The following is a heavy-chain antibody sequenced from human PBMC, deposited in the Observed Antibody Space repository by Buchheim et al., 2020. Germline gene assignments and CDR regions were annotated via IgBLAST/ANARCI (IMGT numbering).Heavy chain of an antibody. J-gene: IGHJ6*02. CDR1: GFTFSNYA. CDR2: ISANGENT. Sequence: EVQLLESGGGLVQPGGSLRLSCAASGFTFSNYAMSWVRQAPGKGLEWVSGISANGENTFYVDSVKGRFTLSRDNSKNTLELQMNSMRAEDTAVYYCAKDFAASWAYDFWSGYYSRENYYYYYYAMDVWGQGTT. V-gene: IGHV3-23*01. CDR3: AKDFAASWAYDFWSGYYSRENYYYYYYAMDV. D-gene: IGHD3-3*01.